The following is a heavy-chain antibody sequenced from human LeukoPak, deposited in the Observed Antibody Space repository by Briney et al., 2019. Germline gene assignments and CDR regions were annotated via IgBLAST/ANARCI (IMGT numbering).Heavy chain of an antibody. CDR3: ARYAFWSGYYFDY. CDR1: GYSFTSYW. D-gene: IGHD3-3*01. Sequence: GESRKISCKGSGYSFTSYWIGWVRQMPGKGLEWMGIIYPGDSDTRYSPSFQGQVTISADKSISTAYLQWSSLKASDTAMYYCARYAFWSGYYFDYWGQGTLVTVSS. CDR2: IYPGDSDT. J-gene: IGHJ4*02. V-gene: IGHV5-51*01.